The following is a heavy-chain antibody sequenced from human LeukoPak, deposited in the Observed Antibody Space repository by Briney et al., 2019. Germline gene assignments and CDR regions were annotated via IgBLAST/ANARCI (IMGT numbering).Heavy chain of an antibody. Sequence: PGGSRRLSCVASGFTFNDHGMRWVRQAPGKGMEWLAFIRYDGTDESYGASVRGRFTISRDDSLNTVYLQMDSLGHDDTAVYYCARDRGLGTFDAFDMWGQGTMVTVSS. CDR2: IRYDGTDE. J-gene: IGHJ3*02. D-gene: IGHD3-16*01. CDR3: ARDRGLGTFDAFDM. CDR1: GFTFNDHG. V-gene: IGHV3-30*02.